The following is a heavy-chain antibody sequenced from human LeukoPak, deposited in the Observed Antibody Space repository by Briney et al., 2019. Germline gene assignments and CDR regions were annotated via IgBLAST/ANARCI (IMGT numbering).Heavy chain of an antibody. CDR3: ARDLGSGSYYAFGY. CDR2: IYYSGST. J-gene: IGHJ4*02. V-gene: IGHV4-31*03. CDR1: GGSISSGGFY. Sequence: SETLSLTCTVSGGSISSGGFYWGWIRQHPGKGLEWIGYIYYSGSTYYNPSLKSRVTILVDTSKNQFSLKLSSVTAADTAVYYCARDLGSGSYYAFGYWGQGTLVTVSS. D-gene: IGHD3-10*01.